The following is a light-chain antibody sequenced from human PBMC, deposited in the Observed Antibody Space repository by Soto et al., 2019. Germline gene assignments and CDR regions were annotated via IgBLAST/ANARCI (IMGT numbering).Light chain of an antibody. CDR2: AAS. CDR1: QGMSNY. CDR3: QKYNSAPLT. Sequence: DIRVTQSPASLSASGGDRVTSSCRASQGMSNYLAWYQQKPGKVPKLLIYAASTLQSGVPSRFSGSGSGTDFTLTISSLQPEDVATYYCQKYNSAPLTFGGGTKVDIK. J-gene: IGKJ4*01. V-gene: IGKV1-27*01.